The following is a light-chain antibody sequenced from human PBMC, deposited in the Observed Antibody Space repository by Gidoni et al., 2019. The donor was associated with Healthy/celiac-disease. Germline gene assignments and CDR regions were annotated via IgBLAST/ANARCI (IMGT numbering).Light chain of an antibody. CDR3: NSRGQQWNHVV. Sequence: GIPDRFSGSSSGNTASLTITGAQAEDEADYYCNSRGQQWNHVVFGGGTKLTVL. J-gene: IGLJ2*01. V-gene: IGLV3-19*01.